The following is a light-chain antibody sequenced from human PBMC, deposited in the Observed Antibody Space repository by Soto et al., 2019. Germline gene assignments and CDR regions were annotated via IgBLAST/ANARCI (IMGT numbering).Light chain of an antibody. CDR2: AAS. CDR1: ENIFTY. CDR3: QHYNTRSIA. J-gene: IGKJ4*01. Sequence: DIQMIQSPATLSASVGDRITITCRASENIFTYVAWYQQTSGSAPNLLIYAASDLESGVPSRFSGSGSGTEFSLTIDNLQPNDSATYYCQHYNTRSIAFGGGTKVDVK. V-gene: IGKV1-5*01.